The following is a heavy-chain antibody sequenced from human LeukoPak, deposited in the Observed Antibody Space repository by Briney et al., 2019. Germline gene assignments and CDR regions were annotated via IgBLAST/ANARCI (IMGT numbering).Heavy chain of an antibody. J-gene: IGHJ6*03. Sequence: GGSLRLSCAASGFTFSSYAMNWVRQAPGKGLEWVSSIGSSGDFIYYADSVKGRFTISRDNAKKSLFLEMNSLRAEDTALYFCARETIPLSVPDGSGSYYYYYYMDVWGKGTTVTVSS. D-gene: IGHD3-22*01. CDR1: GFTFSSYA. CDR2: IGSSGDFI. CDR3: ARETIPLSVPDGSGSYYYYYYMDV. V-gene: IGHV3-21*01.